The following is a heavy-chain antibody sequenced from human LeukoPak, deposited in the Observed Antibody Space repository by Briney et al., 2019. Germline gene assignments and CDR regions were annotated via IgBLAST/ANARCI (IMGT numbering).Heavy chain of an antibody. V-gene: IGHV3-21*01. CDR3: AFSSGWHLGDI. Sequence: GGSLRLSCAASGFTFSSYSMNWVRQAPGQGLEWVSSISSSSSYIYYADSVKGRFTISRDNAKNSLYLQMNSLRAEDTAVYYCAFSSGWHLGDIWGQGTMVTVSS. D-gene: IGHD6-19*01. J-gene: IGHJ3*02. CDR1: GFTFSSYS. CDR2: ISSSSSYI.